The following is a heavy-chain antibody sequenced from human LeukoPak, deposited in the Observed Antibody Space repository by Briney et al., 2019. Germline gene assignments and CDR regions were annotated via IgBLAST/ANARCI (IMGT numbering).Heavy chain of an antibody. V-gene: IGHV3-11*01. J-gene: IGHJ4*02. CDR1: GFTFSDYY. CDR3: ARDENYYDSSGTPGY. CDR2: ISSSGSTI. Sequence: KSGGSLRLSCAASGFTFSDYYMSWIRQAPGKGLGWVSYISSSGSTIYYADSVKGRFTISRDNAKNSLYLQMDSLRAEDTAVYYCARDENYYDSSGTPGYWGQGTLVTVSS. D-gene: IGHD3-22*01.